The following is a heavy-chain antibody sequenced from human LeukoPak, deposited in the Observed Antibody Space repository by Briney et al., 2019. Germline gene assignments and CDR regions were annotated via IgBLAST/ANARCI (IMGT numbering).Heavy chain of an antibody. D-gene: IGHD3-3*01. CDR3: ARGRVYDFWSGYYTGDYMDV. Sequence: PGGSLRLSCAASGFTFSSYWMSWTRQAPGKGLEWVSYISSSGSTIYYADSVKGRFTISRDNAKNSLYLQMNSLRAEDTAVYYCARGRVYDFWSGYYTGDYMDVWGKGTTVTVSS. J-gene: IGHJ6*03. V-gene: IGHV3-11*04. CDR1: GFTFSSYW. CDR2: ISSSGSTI.